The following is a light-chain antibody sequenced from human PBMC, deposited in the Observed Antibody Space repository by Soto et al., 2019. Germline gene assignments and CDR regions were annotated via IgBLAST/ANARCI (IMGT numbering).Light chain of an antibody. V-gene: IGKV3-20*01. CDR1: QSVSSSS. CDR2: ATS. Sequence: EIVLTQSPGTLSLSPGERATLSCRASQSVSSSSVAWYRQRPGQAPRLLIYATSTRAAGIPDRFSGSGSGTDFTLTISRLEPDDVAVYYCQQYDTSPPMYTFGQGTKVDIK. CDR3: QQYDTSPPMYT. J-gene: IGKJ2*01.